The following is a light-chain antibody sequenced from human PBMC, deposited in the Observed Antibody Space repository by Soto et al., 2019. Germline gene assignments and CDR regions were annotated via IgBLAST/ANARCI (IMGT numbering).Light chain of an antibody. V-gene: IGKV4-1*01. CDR1: QSLFYSSYNKDF. CDR2: WAS. Sequence: DIVMTQSPDSLAVPLGERATINCTSSQSLFYSSYNKDFFSWYQQKPGQPPKLLIYWASTRESGVPVRFSGSWSGTHFTLTISSLQAEDVAIYYCHQYFTTPHTFGRGTRLDI. J-gene: IGKJ2*01. CDR3: HQYFTTPHT.